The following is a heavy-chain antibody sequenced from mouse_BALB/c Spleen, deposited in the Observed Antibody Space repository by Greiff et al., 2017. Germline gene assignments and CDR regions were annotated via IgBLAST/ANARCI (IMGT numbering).Heavy chain of an antibody. J-gene: IGHJ2*01. CDR1: GYTFTSYW. D-gene: IGHD2-4*01. Sequence: QVQLQQPGAELVKPGASVKLSCKASGYTFTSYWMHWVKQRPGQGLEWIGEINPSNGRTNYNEKFKSKATLTVDKSSSTAYMQLSSLTSEDSAVYYCARGDYDDWGQGTTLTVSS. V-gene: IGHV1S81*02. CDR3: ARGDYDD. CDR2: INPSNGRT.